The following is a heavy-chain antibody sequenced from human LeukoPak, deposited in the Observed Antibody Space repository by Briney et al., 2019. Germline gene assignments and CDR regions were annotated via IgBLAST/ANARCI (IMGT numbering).Heavy chain of an antibody. D-gene: IGHD3/OR15-3a*01. CDR1: GYAFIDHH. J-gene: IGHJ5*02. CDR2: IHPNSGGT. CDR3: ARGTFDP. V-gene: IGHV1-2*02. Sequence: ASVKVSCKTSGYAFIDHHMHWVRQAPGQGLERMGWIHPNSGGTNYAQRFQGRVTMTRDTSISTVYMELSRLRSDDTAVYYCARGTFDPWGQGTLVTVSS.